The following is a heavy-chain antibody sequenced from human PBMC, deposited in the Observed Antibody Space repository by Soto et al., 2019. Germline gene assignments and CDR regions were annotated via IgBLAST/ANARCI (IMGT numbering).Heavy chain of an antibody. Sequence: QVQLVQSGAEVRKPGASVKVSCKASGYTFSDYYIHWVRQAPGQALEWMGWINPNSGGTKYAPKFQGGVTMTRDTPISTADMVLRRLGSGDTAVYYCAREPATAKPEGVDFWGQGTLVTVSS. CDR3: AREPATAKPEGVDF. D-gene: IGHD1-1*01. CDR1: GYTFSDYY. CDR2: INPNSGGT. J-gene: IGHJ4*02. V-gene: IGHV1-2*02.